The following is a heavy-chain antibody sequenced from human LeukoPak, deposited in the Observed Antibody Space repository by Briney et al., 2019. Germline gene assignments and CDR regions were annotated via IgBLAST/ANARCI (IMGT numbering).Heavy chain of an antibody. Sequence: PSETLSLTXTVSGGSISSYYWSWIRQPPGKGLERSGYIYYSGSTNYNPSLKSRVTISVDTSKNQFSLKLSSVTAADTAVYYCARGPYDSSGYYYFDYWGQGTLVTVSS. CDR2: IYYSGST. D-gene: IGHD3-22*01. CDR3: ARGPYDSSGYYYFDY. CDR1: GGSISSYY. J-gene: IGHJ4*02. V-gene: IGHV4-59*01.